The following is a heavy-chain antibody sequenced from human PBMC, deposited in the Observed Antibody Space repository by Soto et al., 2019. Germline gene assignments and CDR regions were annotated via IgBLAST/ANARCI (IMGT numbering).Heavy chain of an antibody. CDR1: GFTFSNHW. V-gene: IGHV3-7*03. CDR2: IKQDGSAK. J-gene: IGHJ6*02. D-gene: IGHD4-4*01. CDR3: ARDAGTGLQGYALGV. Sequence: EVQLVESGGGLVQPGGSLRLSCVASGFTFSNHWMNWVRLAPGKGLEWVANIKQDGSAKYYVDSVKGRFTISRDNAQKSLYLQMDTLRAEDTAVYYCARDAGTGLQGYALGVWGQGTTVTVSS.